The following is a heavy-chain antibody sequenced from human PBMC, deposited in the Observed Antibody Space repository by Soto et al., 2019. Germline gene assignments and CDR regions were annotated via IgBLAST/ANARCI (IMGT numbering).Heavy chain of an antibody. CDR1: GFTFSSYA. V-gene: IGHV3-23*01. D-gene: IGHD5-18*01. Sequence: EVQLLESGGGLVQPGGSLRLSCAASGFTFSSYAMSWVRQAPGKGLEWVPAISGSGGSTDYVDSVKGRFPFYRDNSKITLYLQMNSLRAEDTAVYYCAKLQAYSYGPGAYFDYWGQGTLVTVSS. CDR3: AKLQAYSYGPGAYFDY. CDR2: ISGSGGST. J-gene: IGHJ4*02.